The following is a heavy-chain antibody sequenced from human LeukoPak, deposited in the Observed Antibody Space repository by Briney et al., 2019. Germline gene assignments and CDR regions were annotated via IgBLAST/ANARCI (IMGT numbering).Heavy chain of an antibody. Sequence: SETLSLTCTVSGGSISSGCYYWTWIRQPAGKGLEGFGRFFTSATTNYNTSLKGRVTISVDTSKTQFSLKLSSVTAADTAMYYCARVDGSCSGGSCPSGNWFDPWGQGTLVTVSS. CDR1: GGSISSGCYY. D-gene: IGHD2-15*01. CDR2: FFTSATT. V-gene: IGHV4-61*02. CDR3: ARVDGSCSGGSCPSGNWFDP. J-gene: IGHJ5*02.